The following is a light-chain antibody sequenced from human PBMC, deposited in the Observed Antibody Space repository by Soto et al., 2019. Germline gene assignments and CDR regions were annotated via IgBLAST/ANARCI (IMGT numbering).Light chain of an antibody. CDR3: EPLNCFPLT. V-gene: IGKV1-9*01. Sequence: DIQLTQSPSFLSASVRDRVTITCRASQGISGFLAWYQQKPGKAPKLLIYDASTLQSGVPSRFRVSGCGTAFTLANTATQLKSCATSFCEPLNCFPLTFGGGTKVESK. CDR2: DAS. CDR1: QGISGF. J-gene: IGKJ4*01.